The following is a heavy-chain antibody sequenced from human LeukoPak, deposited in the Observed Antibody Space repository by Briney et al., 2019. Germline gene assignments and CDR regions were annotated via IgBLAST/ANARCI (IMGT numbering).Heavy chain of an antibody. J-gene: IGHJ6*03. D-gene: IGHD1-26*01. V-gene: IGHV5-51*01. Sequence: GESLKISCKGSGYSFTSYWIGWVRQMPGKGLEWMGIIYPGDSDTRYSPSFQGQVTISADKSISTAYLQWSSLKASDTAMYYCARQPLLRGSYYGDHYYMDVWGKGTTVTVSS. CDR2: IYPGDSDT. CDR1: GYSFTSYW. CDR3: ARQPLLRGSYYGDHYYMDV.